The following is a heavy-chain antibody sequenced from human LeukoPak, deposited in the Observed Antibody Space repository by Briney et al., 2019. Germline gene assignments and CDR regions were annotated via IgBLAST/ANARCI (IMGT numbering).Heavy chain of an antibody. Sequence: QPGGSLRLSCSASGFIFSRYAMYWVRQAPGKRLEYVSGISSDGDSTHHADSVKGRFTISRDNAKNTLFLQVTSLSTEDTAVYYCVKGNVRGVPTGMDVWGQGTTVTVSS. CDR2: ISSDGDST. V-gene: IGHV3-64D*06. D-gene: IGHD3-10*01. CDR1: GFIFSRYA. J-gene: IGHJ6*02. CDR3: VKGNVRGVPTGMDV.